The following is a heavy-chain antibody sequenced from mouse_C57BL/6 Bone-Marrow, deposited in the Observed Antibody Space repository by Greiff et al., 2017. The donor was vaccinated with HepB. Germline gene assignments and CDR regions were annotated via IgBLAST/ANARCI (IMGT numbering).Heavy chain of an antibody. CDR2: ISNGGGST. CDR3: ARPAKSTLFAY. Sequence: EVQVVESGGGLVQPGGSLKLSCAASGFTFSDYYMYWVRQTPEKRLEWVAYISNGGGSTYYPDTVKGRFTISRDNAKNTLYLQMSRLKSEDTAMYYCARPAKSTLFAYWGQGTLVTVSA. J-gene: IGHJ3*01. CDR1: GFTFSDYY. V-gene: IGHV5-12*01. D-gene: IGHD5-1*01.